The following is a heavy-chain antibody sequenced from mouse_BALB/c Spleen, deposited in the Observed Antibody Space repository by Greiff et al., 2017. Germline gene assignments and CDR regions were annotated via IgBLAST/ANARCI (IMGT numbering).Heavy chain of an antibody. Sequence: VQRVESGAELAKPGASVKMSCKASGYTFTSYWMHWVKQRPGQGLEWIGYINPSTGYTEYNQKFKDKATLTADKSSSTAYMQLSSLTSEDSAVYYCARERGRYFDYWGQGTTLTVSS. CDR1: GYTFTSYW. CDR2: INPSTGYT. J-gene: IGHJ2*01. V-gene: IGHV1-7*01. CDR3: ARERGRYFDY.